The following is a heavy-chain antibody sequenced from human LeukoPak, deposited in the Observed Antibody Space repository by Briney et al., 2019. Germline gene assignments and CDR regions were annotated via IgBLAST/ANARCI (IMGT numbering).Heavy chain of an antibody. V-gene: IGHV3-74*01. CDR1: GFTFSSYW. CDR3: AREERSYYYGMDV. J-gene: IGHJ6*02. Sequence: GGSLRLSCAASGFTFSSYWMHWVRQAPGKGLVWVSRINSDGSSTSYADSVKGRFTISRDNAKNTLYLQMNSLRAEDTAVYYCAREERSYYYGMDVWGQGTTVTVSS. CDR2: INSDGSST. D-gene: IGHD1-26*01.